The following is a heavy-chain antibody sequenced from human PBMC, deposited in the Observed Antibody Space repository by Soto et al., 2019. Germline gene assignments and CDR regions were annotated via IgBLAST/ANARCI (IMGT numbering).Heavy chain of an antibody. CDR3: VRDEGYSGFEFDY. CDR2: INPYNDAT. D-gene: IGHD5-12*01. V-gene: IGHV1-2*02. CDR1: GYTFNGYY. Sequence: QVQLVQSGAEVKKPGASVKVSCKASGYTFNGYYLHWVRQAPGQGLEWMGWINPYNDATKYAQNFQGRVTMTRDTSITTVYMYLNSLRSDDTAVYYCVRDEGYSGFEFDYWGQGTLVTVFS. J-gene: IGHJ4*02.